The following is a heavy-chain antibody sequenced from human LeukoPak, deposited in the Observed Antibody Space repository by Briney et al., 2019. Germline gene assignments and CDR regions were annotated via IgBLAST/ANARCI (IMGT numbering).Heavy chain of an antibody. CDR1: GGSISSSSYY. V-gene: IGHV4-39*07. J-gene: IGHJ3*02. CDR2: IYYSGST. CDR3: ARESTRITIFGVVIPDAFDI. D-gene: IGHD3-3*01. Sequence: PSETLSLTCTVSGGSISSSSYYWGWIRQPPGKGLEWIGSIYYSGSTNYNPSLKSRVTISVDTSKNQFSLKLSSVTAADTAVYYCARESTRITIFGVVIPDAFDIWGQGTMVTVSS.